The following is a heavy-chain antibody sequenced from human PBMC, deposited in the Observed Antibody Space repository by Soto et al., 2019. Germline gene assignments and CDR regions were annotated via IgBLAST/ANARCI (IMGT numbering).Heavy chain of an antibody. D-gene: IGHD3-16*01. Sequence: QVQLQESGPGLVKPSETLSLTCTVSGASMTDYYGSWVRQPPGKGLEWIGYMFYSGRSNYNASLKSRVAISIDTSKNQISLKLRSVTAADTAVYYCVRSGHSFGGVVWGQGTLVTVPS. CDR1: GASMTDYY. V-gene: IGHV4-59*01. CDR2: MFYSGRS. CDR3: VRSGHSFGGVV. J-gene: IGHJ4*02.